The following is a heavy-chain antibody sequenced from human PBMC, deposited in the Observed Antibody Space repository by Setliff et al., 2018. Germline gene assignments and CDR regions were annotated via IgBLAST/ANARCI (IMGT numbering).Heavy chain of an antibody. Sequence: SETLSLTCAVSGYSISSGYYWGWIRQPPGKGLEWIGSIYHSGSTYYNPSLKSRVTISVDTSKNQFSLKLSSVTAADTAVYYCARLMVQGVIPYWGQGTLVTVS. CDR1: GYSISSGYY. CDR2: IYHSGST. CDR3: ARLMVQGVIPY. V-gene: IGHV4-38-2*01. J-gene: IGHJ4*02. D-gene: IGHD3-10*01.